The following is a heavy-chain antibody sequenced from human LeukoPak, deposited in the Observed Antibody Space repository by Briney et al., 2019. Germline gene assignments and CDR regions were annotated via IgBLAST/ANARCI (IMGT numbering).Heavy chain of an antibody. CDR1: GFTFSSYS. CDR3: ATEAKDFDY. V-gene: IGHV3-21*01. CDR2: ISSSSSYI. Sequence: GGSLRLSCAASGFTFSSYSMNWVRQAPGKGLEWVSSISSSSSYIYYADSVKGRFTISRDNARNSLYLQMNSLRGEDTAVYSCATEAKDFDYWGQGTLVTVSS. J-gene: IGHJ4*02.